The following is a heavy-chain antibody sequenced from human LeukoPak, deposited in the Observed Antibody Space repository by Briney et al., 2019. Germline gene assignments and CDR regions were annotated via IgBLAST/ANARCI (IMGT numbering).Heavy chain of an antibody. CDR3: AKDDHYDFWSGAEYFPP. V-gene: IGHV3-23*01. J-gene: IGHJ1*01. CDR1: GFTFSSYA. D-gene: IGHD3-3*01. Sequence: GSLIRSCAAAGFTFSSYAMSWVRQAPGKGREGVSAISGSGGSTYYADSVKGRFTISRDNSKNTLYLQMNSLRAEDTAVYYCAKDDHYDFWSGAEYFPPWGQGTLVTVSS. CDR2: ISGSGGST.